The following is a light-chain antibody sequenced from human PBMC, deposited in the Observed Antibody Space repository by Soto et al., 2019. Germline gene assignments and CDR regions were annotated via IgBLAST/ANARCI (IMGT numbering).Light chain of an antibody. CDR1: QSVSSNY. Sequence: EIVLTQSPGTLSLSPGERATLSCRASQSVSSNYLAWYQQKPGQAPKLLIYGASSRATGIPDRFSGSGSGTVFILTISRLEPEDFAMYYCQQSGKSFPLTFGGGTKLEI. CDR2: GAS. V-gene: IGKV3-20*01. J-gene: IGKJ4*01. CDR3: QQSGKSFPLT.